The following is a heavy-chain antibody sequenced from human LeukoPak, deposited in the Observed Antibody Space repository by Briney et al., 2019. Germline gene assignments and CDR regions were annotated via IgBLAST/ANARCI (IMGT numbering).Heavy chain of an antibody. D-gene: IGHD3-3*01. CDR2: IYYSGST. Sequence: SETLSLTCTVSGGSISSYYWSWIRQPPGKGLEWIGYIYYSGSTNYNPSLKSRVTISVDTSKNQFSLKLSSVTAADTAVYYCARYDSGYDAFDIWGQGTMVTVSS. V-gene: IGHV4-59*01. CDR1: GGSISSYY. J-gene: IGHJ3*02. CDR3: ARYDSGYDAFDI.